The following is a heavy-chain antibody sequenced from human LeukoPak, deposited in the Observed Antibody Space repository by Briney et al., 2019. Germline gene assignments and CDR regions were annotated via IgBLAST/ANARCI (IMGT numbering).Heavy chain of an antibody. V-gene: IGHV3-48*03. D-gene: IGHD4-17*01. CDR1: GFTFSSYE. Sequence: GGSLRLSCAASGFTFSSYEMNWVRQAPGKGLEWVSYISSSGSTIYYADSVKGRFTISRGNAKNSLYLQMNSLRAEDTAVYYCARADFYGDCIDYWGQGTLVTVS. J-gene: IGHJ4*02. CDR2: ISSSGSTI. CDR3: ARADFYGDCIDY.